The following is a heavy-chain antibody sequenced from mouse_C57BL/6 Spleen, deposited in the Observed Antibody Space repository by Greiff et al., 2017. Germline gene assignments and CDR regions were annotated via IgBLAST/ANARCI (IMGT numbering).Heavy chain of an antibody. J-gene: IGHJ4*01. Sequence: VQLQQSVAELVRPGASVKLSCTASGFNIKNTYMHWVKQRPEQGLEWIGRIDPANGNTKYAPKFQGKATITADTSSNTAYLQLSSLTSEDTAIYYCARSSPYYYGSRGYAMDYWGQGTSVTVSS. CDR1: GFNIKNTY. D-gene: IGHD1-1*01. CDR3: ARSSPYYYGSRGYAMDY. CDR2: IDPANGNT. V-gene: IGHV14-3*01.